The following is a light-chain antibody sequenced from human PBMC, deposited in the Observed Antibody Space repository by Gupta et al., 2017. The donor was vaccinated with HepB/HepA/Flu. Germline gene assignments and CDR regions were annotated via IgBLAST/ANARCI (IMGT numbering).Light chain of an antibody. CDR2: TNN. CDR3: ATWDDSLNGPV. V-gene: IGLV1-44*01. J-gene: IGLJ2*01. Sequence: QSVLTQPPSASGTPGQRVTISCSGSSSNIGTKTVNWYQQLPGTAPKLLIYTNNQRPSGVPDRFSGSKSGASASLAISGLQSEDEADYYCATWDDSLNGPVFGGGTKLTVL. CDR1: SSNIGTKT.